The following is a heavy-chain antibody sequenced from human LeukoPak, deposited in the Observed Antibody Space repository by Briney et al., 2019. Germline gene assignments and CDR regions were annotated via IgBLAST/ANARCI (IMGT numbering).Heavy chain of an antibody. V-gene: IGHV4-38-2*02. CDR1: GYSISSGYY. J-gene: IGHJ4*02. Sequence: SETLSLTCTVSGYSISSGYYWGWIRQPPGKGLEWIGSIYHSGSTYYNPSLKSRVTISVDTSKNQFSLKLSSVTAADTAVYYCARTYYYGSGSYEDYWGQGTLVTVSS. CDR2: IYHSGST. D-gene: IGHD3-10*01. CDR3: ARTYYYGSGSYEDY.